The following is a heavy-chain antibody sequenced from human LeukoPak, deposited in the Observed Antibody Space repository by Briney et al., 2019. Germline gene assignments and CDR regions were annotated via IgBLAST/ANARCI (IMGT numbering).Heavy chain of an antibody. Sequence: SETLSLTCTVPGGSISSSSYYWGWIRQPPGKGLEWIGSIYHSGSSYYNPSLKSRVTISVDTSKNQFSLKLSSVTAADTAVYYCARHSSYYGNFDYWGQGTLVTVSS. CDR3: ARHSSYYGNFDY. V-gene: IGHV4-39*01. J-gene: IGHJ4*02. CDR1: GGSISSSSYY. D-gene: IGHD3-10*01. CDR2: IYHSGSS.